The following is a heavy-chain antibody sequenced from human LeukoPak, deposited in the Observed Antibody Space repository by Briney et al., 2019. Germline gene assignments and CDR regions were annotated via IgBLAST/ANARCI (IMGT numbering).Heavy chain of an antibody. V-gene: IGHV4-34*01. D-gene: IGHD3-22*01. CDR3: ARGRQDVTMIVVVMTAVSYYLDV. J-gene: IGHJ6*03. Sequence: SETLSLTCAVYGGSFSGYYWTWIRQTPEKGVEWIGEMNPSGSTNYNPSLKSRVTISVDTSKNHFSLELSSVTAADTAVYYCARGRQDVTMIVVVMTAVSYYLDVWGKGTTVTVS. CDR2: MNPSGST. CDR1: GGSFSGYY.